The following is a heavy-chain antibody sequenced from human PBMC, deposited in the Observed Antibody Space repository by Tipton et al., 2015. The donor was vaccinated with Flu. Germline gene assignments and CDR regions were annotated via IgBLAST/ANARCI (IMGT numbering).Heavy chain of an antibody. D-gene: IGHD6-13*01. J-gene: IGHJ4*02. V-gene: IGHV3-9*01. CDR2: ISWNSGSI. CDR3: AKDKEPLYIAAAGTYFDY. Sequence: SLRLSCAASGFTFDDYAMHWVRQAPGKGLEWVSGISWNSGSIGCADSVKGRFTISRDNAKNSLYLQMNSLRAEDTALCYCAKDKEPLYIAAAGTYFDYWGQGTLVTVSS. CDR1: GFTFDDYA.